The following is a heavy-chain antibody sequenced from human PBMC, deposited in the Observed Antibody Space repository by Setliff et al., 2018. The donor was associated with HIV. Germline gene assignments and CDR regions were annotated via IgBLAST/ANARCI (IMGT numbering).Heavy chain of an antibody. V-gene: IGHV1-2*02. CDR3: ARNFGLSPSGKYYYYYGMDI. Sequence: ASVKVSCKASGYTFTGYYLHWVRQAPGQGLEWMGWISPNSGGTIYAQNFQGRVTMTRDTSINAAYMELRGLRSDDTAVYYCARNFGLSPSGKYYYYYGMDIWGQGTTVTVSS. J-gene: IGHJ6*02. CDR2: ISPNSGGT. D-gene: IGHD3-10*01. CDR1: GYTFTGYY.